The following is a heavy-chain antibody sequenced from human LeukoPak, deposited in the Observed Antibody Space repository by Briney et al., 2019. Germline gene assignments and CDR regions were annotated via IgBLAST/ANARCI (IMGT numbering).Heavy chain of an antibody. CDR3: AREMAYYYDSSGYSPYFDY. J-gene: IGHJ4*02. D-gene: IGHD3-22*01. CDR1: GGTFSSYA. V-gene: IGHV1-69*04. Sequence: ASVKVSCKASGGTFSSYAISWVRQAPGQGLEWMGRIVPILGIANYAQKFQGRVTITADKSTSTAYMELSSLRSEDTAVYYCAREMAYYYDSSGYSPYFDYWGQGTLVTVSS. CDR2: IVPILGIA.